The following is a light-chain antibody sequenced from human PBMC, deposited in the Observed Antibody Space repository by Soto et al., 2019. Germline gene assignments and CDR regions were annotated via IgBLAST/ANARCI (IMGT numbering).Light chain of an antibody. V-gene: IGKV4-1*01. Sequence: IVMTQSPDSLAVSLGESATINCKSRQSVLYSSNNKNYLAWYQQKPGQPPKLLIYWASTRESGVPDRFSGSGSGTDFTLTISRLEPEDFAVYYCQQYGSSSITFGQGTRLEI. CDR3: QQYGSSSIT. J-gene: IGKJ5*01. CDR1: QSVLYSSNNKNY. CDR2: WAS.